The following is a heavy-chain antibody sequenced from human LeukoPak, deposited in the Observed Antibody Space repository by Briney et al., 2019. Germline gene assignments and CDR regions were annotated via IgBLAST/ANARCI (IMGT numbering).Heavy chain of an antibody. CDR2: IKPDGSEK. J-gene: IGHJ2*01. Sequence: GGSLRLSCAASGFTFSGRWMSWVRQAPGKGLEWVANIKPDGSEKNYVDSVKGRFTISRDNTKNSLYLQMNSLRAEDTAVYYCARVVFGARRNYDSSGYYSLWYFDLWGRGTLVTVSS. CDR1: GFTFSGRW. CDR3: ARVVFGARRNYDSSGYYSLWYFDL. D-gene: IGHD3-22*01. V-gene: IGHV3-7*01.